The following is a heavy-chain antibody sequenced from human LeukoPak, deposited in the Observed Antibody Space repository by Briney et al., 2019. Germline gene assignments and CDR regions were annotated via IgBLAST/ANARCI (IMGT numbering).Heavy chain of an antibody. D-gene: IGHD5-24*01. J-gene: IGHJ5*02. CDR1: GFTFSSYS. Sequence: PGGSLRLSCAVSGFTFSSYSMTWVRQAPGKGLEWVSSISSSSGYKYYADSVKGRFTISRDNAKNSLYLQMDSLRAEDAAVYYCARDMAGFDPWGQGTLVTVSS. CDR3: ARDMAGFDP. V-gene: IGHV3-21*01. CDR2: ISSSSGYK.